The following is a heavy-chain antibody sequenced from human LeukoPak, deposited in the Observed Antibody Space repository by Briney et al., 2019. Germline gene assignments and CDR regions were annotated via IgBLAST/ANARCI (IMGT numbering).Heavy chain of an antibody. Sequence: PSETLSLTCAVYGGSFSGYYWSWVRQTPGKGLEWVANIHKDGSETYYLDSVKGRFTISRDNAKSSVYLQMNSLRAEDTAVYYCARLWGDQPWGQGPLVTVSS. J-gene: IGHJ4*02. V-gene: IGHV3-7*01. CDR2: IHKDGSET. CDR3: ARLWGDQP. D-gene: IGHD7-27*01. CDR1: GGSFSGYY.